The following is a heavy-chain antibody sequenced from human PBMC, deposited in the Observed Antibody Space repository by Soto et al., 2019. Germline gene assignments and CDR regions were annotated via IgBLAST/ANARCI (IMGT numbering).Heavy chain of an antibody. D-gene: IGHD3-9*01. CDR3: ARQRYFDWLAHQLPPYGMDV. Sequence: PGGSLRLSCAASGFTFSSYGMHWVRQAPGKGLEWVAVIWYDGSNKYYADSVKGRFTISRDNSKNTLYLQMNSLRAEDTAVYYCARQRYFDWLAHQLPPYGMDVWGQGTTVTVSS. CDR1: GFTFSSYG. J-gene: IGHJ6*02. CDR2: IWYDGSNK. V-gene: IGHV3-33*01.